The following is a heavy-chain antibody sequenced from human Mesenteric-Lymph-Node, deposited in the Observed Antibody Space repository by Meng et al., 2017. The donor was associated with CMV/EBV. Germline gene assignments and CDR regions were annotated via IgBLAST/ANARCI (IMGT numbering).Heavy chain of an antibody. V-gene: IGHV3-15*01. CDR3: TTDPGYIVVVPAAADWFDP. CDR1: NAW. D-gene: IGHD2-2*01. CDR2: IKSETDGGTT. J-gene: IGHJ5*02. Sequence: NAWMSWVRQATGKGLEWVGRIKSETDGGTTDYAAPVKGRFTISRDDSKNTLYLQMNSLKTEDTAVYYCTTDPGYIVVVPAAADWFDPWGQGTLVTVSS.